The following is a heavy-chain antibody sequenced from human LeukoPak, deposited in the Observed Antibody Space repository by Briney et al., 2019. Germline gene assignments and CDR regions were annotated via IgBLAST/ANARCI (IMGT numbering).Heavy chain of an antibody. CDR1: GFTFSGYV. J-gene: IGHJ3*02. CDR3: ASASGDNGAFDI. V-gene: IGHV3-33*01. D-gene: IGHD1-26*01. Sequence: PGRSLRLSCAASGFTFSGYVMHWVRQAPGKGLEWVADIWNDGSDKYHGDSVKGRFTISRDNSKNPLYLQMNSLRVEDTAVFYCASASGDNGAFDIWGRGTMVTVSS. CDR2: IWNDGSDK.